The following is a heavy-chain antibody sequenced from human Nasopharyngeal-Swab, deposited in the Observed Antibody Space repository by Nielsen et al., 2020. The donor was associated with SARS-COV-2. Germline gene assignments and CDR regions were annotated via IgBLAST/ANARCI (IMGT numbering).Heavy chain of an antibody. CDR2: ISSSSSTI. D-gene: IGHD3-3*01. CDR1: GFTFSSYS. J-gene: IGHJ4*02. V-gene: IGHV3-48*04. Sequence: GESLKISCAASGFTFSSYSMNWVRQAPGKGLEWVPYISSSSSTIYYADSVKGRFTISRDNAKNSLYLQMNSLRAEDTAVYYCARDPDYDFWSGYSKSFDYWGQGTLVTVSS. CDR3: ARDPDYDFWSGYSKSFDY.